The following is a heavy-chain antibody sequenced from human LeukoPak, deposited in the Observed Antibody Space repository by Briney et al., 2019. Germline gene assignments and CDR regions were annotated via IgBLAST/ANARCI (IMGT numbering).Heavy chain of an antibody. J-gene: IGHJ1*01. CDR1: GGSFSGYY. Sequence: SETLSLTCAVYGGSFSGYYWSWIRQPAGKGLEWIGRIYTSGSTNYNPSLKSRVTMSVDTSKNQFSLKLSSVTAADTAVYYCARSGSPVAEYFQHWGQGTLVTVSS. CDR3: ARSGSPVAEYFQH. CDR2: IYTSGST. V-gene: IGHV4-59*10. D-gene: IGHD1-26*01.